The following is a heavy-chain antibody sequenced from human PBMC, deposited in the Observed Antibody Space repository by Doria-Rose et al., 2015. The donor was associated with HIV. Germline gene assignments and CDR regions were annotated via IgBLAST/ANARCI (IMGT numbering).Heavy chain of an antibody. Sequence: QDSGTVLVKPTETLTLTCTVSGVSLSSPGMGVSWIRQPPGKALEWLANILSDDERTDKTSLKSRLTISRGTSKSQVVLTMTDMDHVDTATYYCARIKSSRWYHKYYFDFWGQGTLVIVSA. D-gene: IGHD6-13*01. CDR1: GVSLSSPGMG. CDR3: ARIKSSRWYHKYYFDF. CDR2: ILSDDER. V-gene: IGHV2-26*01. J-gene: IGHJ4*02.